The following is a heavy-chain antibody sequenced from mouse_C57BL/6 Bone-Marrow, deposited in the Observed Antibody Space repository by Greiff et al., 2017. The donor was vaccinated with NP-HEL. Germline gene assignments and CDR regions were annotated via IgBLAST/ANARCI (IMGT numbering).Heavy chain of an antibody. CDR1: GFSLTSYG. Sequence: VQLVESGPGLVQPSQSLSITCTVSGFSLTSYGVHWVRQPPGKGLEWLGVIWSGGSTDYNAAFISRLSISKDNSKSQVFFKMNSLQADDTAIYYCAKLRRGVYYAMDYWGQGTSVTVSS. CDR2: IWSGGST. J-gene: IGHJ4*01. D-gene: IGHD2-12*01. V-gene: IGHV2-4*01. CDR3: AKLRRGVYYAMDY.